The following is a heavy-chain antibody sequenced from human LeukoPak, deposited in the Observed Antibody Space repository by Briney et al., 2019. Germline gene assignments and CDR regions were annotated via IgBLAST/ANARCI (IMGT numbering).Heavy chain of an antibody. CDR1: GFTFSSYA. V-gene: IGHV3-23*01. CDR2: ISGSGGST. CDR3: AKDIYGDYVRDY. Sequence: GGSLRLSCAASGFTFSSYAMSWVRQAPGKGLEWVSAISGSGGSTYYADSVKGRFTISRVNSKNTLYLQMNSLRAEDTAVYYCAKDIYGDYVRDYWGQGTLVTVSS. J-gene: IGHJ4*02. D-gene: IGHD4-17*01.